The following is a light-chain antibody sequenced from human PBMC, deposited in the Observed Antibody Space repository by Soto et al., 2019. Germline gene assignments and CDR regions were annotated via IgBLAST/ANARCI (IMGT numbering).Light chain of an antibody. J-gene: IGKJ1*01. V-gene: IGKV1-39*01. CDR3: QQSYSTPWT. CDR1: QSVRSY. CDR2: AAS. Sequence: DIQMTQPPSSLSASVSERVTITCRASQSVRSYLNWYQQKPGKAPKLLIFAASSLQSGTPSRFSGSGSGTDFTLTISTLQPEDFATYYCQQSYSTPWTFGQGTKVDIK.